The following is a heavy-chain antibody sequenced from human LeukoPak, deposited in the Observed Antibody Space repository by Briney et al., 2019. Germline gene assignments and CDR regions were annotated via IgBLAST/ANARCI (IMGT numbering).Heavy chain of an antibody. D-gene: IGHD2-15*01. CDR3: ARGHIVVVVARGNWFDP. V-gene: IGHV4-59*12. CDR1: GGSISSYY. CDR2: IYYSGST. Sequence: SETLSLTRTVSGGSISSYYWSWIRQPPGKGLEWIGYIYYSGSTNYNPSLKSRVTISVDTSKNQFSLKLSSVTAADTAVYYCARGHIVVVVARGNWFDPWGQGTLVTVSS. J-gene: IGHJ5*02.